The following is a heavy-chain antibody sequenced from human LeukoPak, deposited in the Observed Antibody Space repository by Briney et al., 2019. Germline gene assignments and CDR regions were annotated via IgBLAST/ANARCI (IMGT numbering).Heavy chain of an antibody. V-gene: IGHV4-59*01. J-gene: IGHJ4*02. CDR3: ASGYSNYGGIFDY. CDR2: IYYSGST. Sequence: SETLSLTCTVSGGSISSYYWSWIRQPPGKGLEWIGYIYYSGSTNYSPSLKSRVTISVDTSKNQFSLKLSSVTAADTAVYYCASGYSNYGGIFDYWGQGTLVTVSS. D-gene: IGHD4-11*01. CDR1: GGSISSYY.